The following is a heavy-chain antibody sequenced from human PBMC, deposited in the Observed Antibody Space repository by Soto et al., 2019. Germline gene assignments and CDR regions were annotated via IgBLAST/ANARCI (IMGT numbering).Heavy chain of an antibody. Sequence: GGSLRLSCAASGFTFSSYSMNWVRQAPGKGLEWVSSISSSSSYIYYADSVKGRFTISRDNAKNSLYLQMNSLRAEDTAVYFCARVLFYDDGSGYLGYWGQGAVVTVSA. D-gene: IGHD3-22*01. CDR3: ARVLFYDDGSGYLGY. J-gene: IGHJ4*01. V-gene: IGHV3-21*01. CDR2: ISSSSSYI. CDR1: GFTFSSYS.